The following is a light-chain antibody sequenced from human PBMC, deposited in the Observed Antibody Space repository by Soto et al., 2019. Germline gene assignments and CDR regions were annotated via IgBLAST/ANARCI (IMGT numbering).Light chain of an antibody. J-gene: IGLJ1*01. Sequence: QSVLTQPPSASGTPGQRVTISCSGSTSNIGNNYVYWYRQLPGTAPKLLIYNNNQRPSGVPDRFSGSESGTSASLAISGLRSEDEADYHCAAWDDSLSAYVFGTGTKVTVL. V-gene: IGLV1-47*02. CDR1: TSNIGNNY. CDR2: NNN. CDR3: AAWDDSLSAYV.